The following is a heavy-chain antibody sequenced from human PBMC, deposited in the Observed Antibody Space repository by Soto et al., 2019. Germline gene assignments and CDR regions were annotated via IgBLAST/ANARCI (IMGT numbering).Heavy chain of an antibody. CDR3: ARNMVRGVYGMDV. J-gene: IGHJ6*02. Sequence: SETLSLTCTASGGSISSYYWSWIRQPPGKGLEWIGYIYYSGSTNYNPSLKSRVTISVDTSKNQFSLKLSSVTAADTAVYYCARNMVRGVYGMDVWGQGTTVT. CDR2: IYYSGST. D-gene: IGHD3-10*01. CDR1: GGSISSYY. V-gene: IGHV4-59*01.